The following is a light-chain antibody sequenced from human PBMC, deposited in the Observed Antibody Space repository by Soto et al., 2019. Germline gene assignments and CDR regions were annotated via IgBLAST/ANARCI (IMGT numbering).Light chain of an antibody. CDR1: QSVSSIY. CDR3: QQYGDGNSPRYS. CDR2: ATS. V-gene: IGKV3-20*01. Sequence: EIVLTQSPGTLSLSPGERVTLSCRARQSVSSIYLAWYQQKPGQAPRLLIYATSSRAPGIPDRFSGSGSGTDFTLTISRLEPEDFAVYYCQQYGDGNSPRYSFGQGTRLEIK. J-gene: IGKJ2*03.